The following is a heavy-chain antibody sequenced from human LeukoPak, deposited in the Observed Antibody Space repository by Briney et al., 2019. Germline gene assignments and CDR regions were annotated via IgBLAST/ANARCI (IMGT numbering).Heavy chain of an antibody. J-gene: IGHJ5*02. V-gene: IGHV3-20*04. D-gene: IGHD2-2*01. CDR3: ARDPFCSSSTGCYFEDWFDP. CDR2: ITWNGDKT. CDR1: GFTFYDYD. Sequence: PGGSLRLSCTASGFTFYDYDMSWVRQVPGKGLEWVSGITWNGDKTAYADSVRGRFAISRDNTKKSLYLQMSSLRAEDTALYYCARDPFCSSSTGCYFEDWFDPWGPGTLVTVSS.